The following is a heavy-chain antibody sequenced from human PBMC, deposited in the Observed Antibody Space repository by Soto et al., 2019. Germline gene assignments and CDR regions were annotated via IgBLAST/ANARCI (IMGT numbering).Heavy chain of an antibody. CDR2: ISSSSSYI. J-gene: IGHJ6*03. CDR3: ASLPYCSGRSCYLLTRLAGYMDV. D-gene: IGHD2-15*01. CDR1: GFTFSSYS. Sequence: GGSLRLSCAASGFTFSSYSMNWVRQAPGKGLEWVSSISSSSSYIYYADSVKGRFTISRDNAKNSLYLQMNSLRAEDTAVYYCASLPYCSGRSCYLLTRLAGYMDVWGKGTTVPVSS. V-gene: IGHV3-21*01.